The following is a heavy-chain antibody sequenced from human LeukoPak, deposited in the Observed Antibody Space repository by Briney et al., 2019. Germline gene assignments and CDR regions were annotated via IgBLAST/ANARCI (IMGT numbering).Heavy chain of an antibody. CDR2: ISVSGNT. Sequence: AGGSLRLSCAASGFTLSSYAMSWVRQGPGKGLEWVSAISVSGNTYNANSVKGRFTVSRDSSKNTLYLQMYSLIAEDTAVYYCAEDLGLGEKHAFDIWGQGTMVTVSS. D-gene: IGHD3-16*01. V-gene: IGHV3-23*01. J-gene: IGHJ3*02. CDR3: AEDLGLGEKHAFDI. CDR1: GFTLSSYA.